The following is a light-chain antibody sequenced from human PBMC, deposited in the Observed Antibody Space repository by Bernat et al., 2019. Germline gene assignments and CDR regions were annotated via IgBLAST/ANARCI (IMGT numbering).Light chain of an antibody. CDR1: NIGSKS. Sequence: SYVLTQPPSVSVAPGKTARITWGGNNIGSKSVHWYQQKPGQAPVLVVYDDSDRPSGIPERFSGANSGNTATLTISRVEAGDEADYYCQVWDSSSEWVFGGGTKLTVL. J-gene: IGLJ3*02. CDR3: QVWDSSSEWV. V-gene: IGLV3-21*03. CDR2: DDS.